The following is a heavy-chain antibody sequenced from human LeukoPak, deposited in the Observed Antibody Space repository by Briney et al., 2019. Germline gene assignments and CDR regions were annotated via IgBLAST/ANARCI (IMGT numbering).Heavy chain of an antibody. CDR2: ISYDGSNK. CDR3: AKDQSSWNQGFLEY. CDR1: GFTFSIYA. Sequence: PGGSLRLSCAASGFTFSIYAMHWVRQAPGKGLEWVAVISYDGSNKYYADSVKGRFTISRDNSENTLYLQMNSLRAEDTAVYYCAKDQSSWNQGFLEYWGQGTLVTVSS. V-gene: IGHV3-30-3*01. D-gene: IGHD3-3*01. J-gene: IGHJ4*02.